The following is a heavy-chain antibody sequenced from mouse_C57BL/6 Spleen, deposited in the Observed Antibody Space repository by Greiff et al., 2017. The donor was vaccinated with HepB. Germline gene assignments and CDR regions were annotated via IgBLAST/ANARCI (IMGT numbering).Heavy chain of an antibody. CDR3: ARFGLLFFDY. Sequence: EVQLQQSGPELVKPGASVKMSCKGSGYTFTDYNMHWVKQSHGKSLEGIGYINPKNGGTSYNQKFKGKATLTVNKSSSTAYMELRSRTSEDSAVYYWARFGLLFFDYWGQGTTLTVSS. V-gene: IGHV1-22*01. CDR2: INPKNGGT. CDR1: GYTFTDYN. J-gene: IGHJ2*01. D-gene: IGHD1-1*01.